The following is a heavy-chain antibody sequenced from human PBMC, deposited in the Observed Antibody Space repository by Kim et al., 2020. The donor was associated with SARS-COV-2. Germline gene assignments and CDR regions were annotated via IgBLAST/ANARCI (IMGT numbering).Heavy chain of an antibody. CDR1: GGSISSSNW. V-gene: IGHV4-4*02. J-gene: IGHJ3*02. CDR3: ARGFGFDWLPHNAFDI. D-gene: IGHD3-9*01. CDR2: IYHSGST. Sequence: SETLSLTCAVSGGSISSSNWWSWVRQPPGKGLEWIGEIYHSGSTNYNPSLKSRVTISVDKSKNQFSLKLSSVTAADTAVYYCARGFGFDWLPHNAFDIWGQGTMVTVSS.